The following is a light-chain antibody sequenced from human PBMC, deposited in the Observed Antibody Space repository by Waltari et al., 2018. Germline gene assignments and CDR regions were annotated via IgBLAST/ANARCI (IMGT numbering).Light chain of an antibody. J-gene: IGLJ2*01. V-gene: IGLV2-8*01. CDR3: TSYAGSNNIL. Sequence: QSALPQPPSASGSPGQSVTISCAGTTSDVDGHTYVSWYQQHPGKAPKLMIYEVNKRPSGVPDRFSGSKSGNTASLTVSGLQAEDEASYYCTSYAGSNNILFGGGTKLTVL. CDR1: TSDVDGHTY. CDR2: EVN.